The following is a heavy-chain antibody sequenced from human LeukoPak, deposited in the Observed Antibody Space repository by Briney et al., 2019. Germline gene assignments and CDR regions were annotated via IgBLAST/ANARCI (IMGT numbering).Heavy chain of an antibody. CDR1: GFTFSSYS. CDR3: ARGPSSQFRTDY. CDR2: SSSSSSYI. V-gene: IGHV3-21*01. D-gene: IGHD2-2*01. Sequence: GGSLRLSCAASGFTFSSYSMNWVRQAPGKGLEWVSTSSSSSSYIYYADSVKGRFTISRDNAKNSLYLQMNGLRAEDTAVYYCARGPSSQFRTDYWGQGTLVTVSS. J-gene: IGHJ4*02.